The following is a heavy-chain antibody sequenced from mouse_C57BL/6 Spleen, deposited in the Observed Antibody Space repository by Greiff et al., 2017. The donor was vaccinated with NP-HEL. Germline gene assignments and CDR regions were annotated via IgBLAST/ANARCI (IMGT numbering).Heavy chain of an antibody. CDR2: IYPGSGNT. D-gene: IGHD2-4*01. Sequence: QVQLKESGAELVRPGASVKLSCKASGYTFTDYYINWVKQRPGQGLEWIARIYPGSGNTYYNEKFKGKATLTAEKSSSTAYMQLSSLTSEDSAVYFCARSGGLRDYAMDYWGQGTSVTVSS. V-gene: IGHV1-76*01. J-gene: IGHJ4*01. CDR3: ARSGGLRDYAMDY. CDR1: GYTFTDYY.